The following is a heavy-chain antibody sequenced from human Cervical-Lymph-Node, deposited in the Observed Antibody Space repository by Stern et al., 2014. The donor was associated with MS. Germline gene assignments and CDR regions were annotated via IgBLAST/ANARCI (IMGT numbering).Heavy chain of an antibody. Sequence: VQLVESGGGVVQPGRSLRLACAASGFTFSSYGMHWVRQAPDKGLEWVAVIWYDGSNKYYADSLKGRFTISRDNSKNTLYLQMNSLSAEDTAVYYCARDSSKGGSNYWGQGTLVTVSS. J-gene: IGHJ4*02. V-gene: IGHV3-33*01. D-gene: IGHD2-2*01. CDR3: ARDSSKGGSNY. CDR1: GFTFSSYG. CDR2: IWYDGSNK.